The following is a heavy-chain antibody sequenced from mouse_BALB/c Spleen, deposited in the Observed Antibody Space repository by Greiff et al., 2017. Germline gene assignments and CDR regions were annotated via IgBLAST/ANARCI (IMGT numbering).Heavy chain of an antibody. Sequence: VQLQQSGTVLARPGASVKMSCKASGYTFTSYWMHWVKQRPGQGLEWIGAIYPGNSDTSYNQKFKGKAKLTAVTSTSTAYMELSSLTNEDSAVYYCTRPLYYGSSLDYWGQGTTLTVSS. CDR3: TRPLYYGSSLDY. V-gene: IGHV1-5*01. CDR1: GYTFTSYW. D-gene: IGHD1-1*01. J-gene: IGHJ2*01. CDR2: IYPGNSDT.